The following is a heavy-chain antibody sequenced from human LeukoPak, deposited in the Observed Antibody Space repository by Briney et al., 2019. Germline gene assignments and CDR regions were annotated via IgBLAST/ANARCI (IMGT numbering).Heavy chain of an antibody. CDR2: ISNSGTYI. V-gene: IGHV3-21*06. Sequence: GGSLRLSCAASGFTFSSYTMNWVRQAPGKGLEWVSSISNSGTYIYSADSVEGRFTISRDNAKNSLFLQMNSLRAEDTAIYYCARVVVAATDASGIWGQGTMVIVSS. CDR1: GFTFSSYT. CDR3: ARVVVAATDASGI. J-gene: IGHJ3*02. D-gene: IGHD2-15*01.